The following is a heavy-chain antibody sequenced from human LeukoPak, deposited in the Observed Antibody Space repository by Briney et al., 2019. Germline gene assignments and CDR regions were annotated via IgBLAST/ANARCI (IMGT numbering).Heavy chain of an antibody. V-gene: IGHV4-34*01. CDR2: INHSGST. CDR1: GGSFSGYY. Sequence: SETLSLTCAVYGGSFSGYYWSWIRQPPGKGLEWIGEINHSGSTNYNPSLKSRVTISVDTSKNQFSLKPSSVTAADTAVYYCARVRYWGQGTLVTVSS. J-gene: IGHJ4*02. CDR3: ARVRY.